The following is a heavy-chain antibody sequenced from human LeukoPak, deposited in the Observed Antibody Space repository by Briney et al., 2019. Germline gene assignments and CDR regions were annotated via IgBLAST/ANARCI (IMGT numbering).Heavy chain of an antibody. CDR2: ISWDGGST. CDR3: ATGSGTYSPDY. Sequence: GRSLRLSCAASGFTFDDYTMHWVRQAPGKGLQWVSFISWDGGSTYYADSVKGRFTISRDNSENSLYLQMNSLRTEDTALYYCATGSGTYSPDYWGQGTLVAVSS. CDR1: GFTFDDYT. J-gene: IGHJ4*02. D-gene: IGHD3-10*01. V-gene: IGHV3-43*01.